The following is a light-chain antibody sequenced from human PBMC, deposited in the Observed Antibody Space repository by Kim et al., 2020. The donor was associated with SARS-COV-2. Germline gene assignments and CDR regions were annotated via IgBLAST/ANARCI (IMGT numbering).Light chain of an antibody. CDR3: QKHNNGPFT. J-gene: IGKJ4*01. Sequence: EIVLTQSPATLSLSLGERATLSCRASQSVTTFLAWYQQKPGKPPRLLIYAASTWPTGIPARFSGSGSGTDFTLTISSLEPEDFAAYYCQKHNNGPFTFGAGTKVDIK. V-gene: IGKV3-11*01. CDR2: AAS. CDR1: QSVTTF.